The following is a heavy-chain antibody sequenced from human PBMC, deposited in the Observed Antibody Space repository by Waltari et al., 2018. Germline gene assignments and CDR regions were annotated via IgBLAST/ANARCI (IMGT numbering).Heavy chain of an antibody. CDR1: GGSFSGYY. V-gene: IGHV4-34*11. D-gene: IGHD5-18*01. J-gene: IGHJ6*03. Sequence: QVQLQQWGAGLLKPSETLSLTCAVYGGSFSGYYWSWIRQPPGKGLEWIGYISYSGRTNYTPSLKSRVTRSVDTSKNQLSLKLSSVTAADTAVYYCARQLRGYSYGLGYYYYYMDVWGKGTTVTISS. CDR3: ARQLRGYSYGLGYYYYYMDV. CDR2: ISYSGRT.